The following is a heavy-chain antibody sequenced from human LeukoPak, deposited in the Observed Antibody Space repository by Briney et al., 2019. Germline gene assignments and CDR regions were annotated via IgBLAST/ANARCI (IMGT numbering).Heavy chain of an antibody. CDR3: ARGGDRRGFDY. CDR2: IYDSGTT. CDR1: GGSISNGGYY. J-gene: IGHJ4*02. D-gene: IGHD1-14*01. Sequence: SQTLSLTCTVSGGSISNGGYYWSWIRQHPGKGLEWIGYIYDSGTTYYNPALQSRVTISVDTSDNQFSLKLTSLTAADTAVYYCARGGDRRGFDYWGQGTLVTVSS. V-gene: IGHV4-31*03.